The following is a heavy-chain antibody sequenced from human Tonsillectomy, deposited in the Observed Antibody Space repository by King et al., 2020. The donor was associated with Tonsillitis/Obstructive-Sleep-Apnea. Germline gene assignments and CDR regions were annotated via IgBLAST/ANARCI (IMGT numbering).Heavy chain of an antibody. CDR3: ARTYIVNWFDP. CDR1: GGSFSGYY. V-gene: IGHV4-34*01. J-gene: IGHJ5*02. CDR2: INHSGST. D-gene: IGHD2-15*01. Sequence: VQLPQWGAGLLKPSETLSLTCAVSGGSFSGYYWSWIRQPPGKGLEWIGEINHSGSTNYNPSLKSRVTISEDTSKNQFSLKLSSVTAADTAVYYCARTYIVNWFDPWGQGTLVTVSS.